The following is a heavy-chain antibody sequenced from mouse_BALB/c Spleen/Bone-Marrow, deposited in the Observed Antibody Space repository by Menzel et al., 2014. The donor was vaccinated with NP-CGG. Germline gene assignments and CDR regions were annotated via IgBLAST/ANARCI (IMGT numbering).Heavy chain of an antibody. CDR2: IYYSGTI. CDR3: ARYGNYFDV. D-gene: IGHD2-1*01. J-gene: IGHJ1*01. V-gene: IGHV3-5*02. CDR1: GISITTGNYR. Sequence: EVKLMESGPGLVKPSQTVSLSCTVTGISITTGNYRWSWIRQFPGNKLEWIGYIYYSGTITYNPSLKSRTTITRDTSKNQFFLEMNSVTAEDTATYYCARYGNYFDVWGAGTPGTVSS.